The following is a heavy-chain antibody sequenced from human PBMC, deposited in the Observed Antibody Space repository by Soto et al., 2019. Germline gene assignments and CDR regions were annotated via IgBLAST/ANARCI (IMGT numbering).Heavy chain of an antibody. CDR1: GGTFSSYA. Sequence: ASVKVSCKASGGTFSSYAISWVRQAPGQGLEWMGGIIPIFGTANYAQKFQGRVTITADESTSTAYMELSSLRSEDTAVYYCARGTMATNNRLHYWGQGTLVTVSS. V-gene: IGHV1-69*13. CDR2: IIPIFGTA. J-gene: IGHJ4*02. CDR3: ARGTMATNNRLHY. D-gene: IGHD5-12*01.